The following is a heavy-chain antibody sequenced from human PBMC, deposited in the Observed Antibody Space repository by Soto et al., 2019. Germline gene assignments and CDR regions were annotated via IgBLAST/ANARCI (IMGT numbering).Heavy chain of an antibody. V-gene: IGHV4-39*01. CDR2: IYYSGST. CDR3: ARLFRRFGEPQVAFDI. J-gene: IGHJ3*02. D-gene: IGHD3-10*01. CDR1: GGSISSSSYY. Sequence: SETLSLTCTVSGGSISSSSYYWGWIRQPPGKGLEWIGSIYYSGSTYYNPSLKSRATISVDTSKNQFSLKLSSVTAADTAVYYCARLFRRFGEPQVAFDIWAKGQWSPSPQ.